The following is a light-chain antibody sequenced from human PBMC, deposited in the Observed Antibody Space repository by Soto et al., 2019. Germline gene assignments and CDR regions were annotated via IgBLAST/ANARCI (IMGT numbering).Light chain of an antibody. Sequence: EIVLTQSPGTLSLSPGERATLSCRASQSVSSYLAWYQQKPGQAPRLLIYGASSRATGIPDRFSGSGSGTDFTLTISRLEPEDFAVYYCQHYGSSIITFGGGTKVEIK. CDR3: QHYGSSIIT. CDR2: GAS. CDR1: QSVSSY. J-gene: IGKJ4*01. V-gene: IGKV3-20*01.